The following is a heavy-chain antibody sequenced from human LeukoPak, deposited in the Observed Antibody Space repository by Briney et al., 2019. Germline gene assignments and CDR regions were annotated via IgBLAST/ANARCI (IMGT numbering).Heavy chain of an antibody. CDR3: ARGSSLNGNRSPSNY. J-gene: IGHJ4*02. CDR2: ISPNNGGT. CDR1: GYTFTGYY. Sequence: ASVKVSCKASGYTFTGYYIHWIRQAPGQGLEWMGWISPNNGGTKYAQKFQGRITMTRDTSITTAYMELDTLRSDDTAKYYCARGSSLNGNRSPSNYWGQGTLVTVAS. D-gene: IGHD6-13*01. V-gene: IGHV1-2*02.